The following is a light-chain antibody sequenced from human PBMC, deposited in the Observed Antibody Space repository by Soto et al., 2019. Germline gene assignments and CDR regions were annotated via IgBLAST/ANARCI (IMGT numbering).Light chain of an antibody. J-gene: IGKJ1*01. Sequence: EVVLTQSPGSLSLSPGQRATLSCRASQSVDSTFFAWYQKKPGQAPRLLIYGASKRDTGIPDRFSGSGSGTDITLIISRLEPEDFAVYYCQQYMSSVTFGRGTKVEIK. CDR1: QSVDSTF. CDR2: GAS. CDR3: QQYMSSVT. V-gene: IGKV3-20*01.